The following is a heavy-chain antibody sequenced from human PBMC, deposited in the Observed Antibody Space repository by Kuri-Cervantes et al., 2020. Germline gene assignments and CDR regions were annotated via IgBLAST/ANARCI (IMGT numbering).Heavy chain of an antibody. CDR2: MHYSGST. D-gene: IGHD2-15*01. V-gene: IGHV4-39*07. CDR3: ARVGCSGGSCRSHPSVYYYYYMDV. CDR1: GGSISSGSNY. J-gene: IGHJ6*03. Sequence: SETLSLTCTVSGGSISSGSNYWGWIRQPPGKGLEGIANMHYSGSTNYNPSLKSRVTISVDTSKNQFSLKLSSVTAADTAVYYCARVGCSGGSCRSHPSVYYYYYMDVWGKGTTVTVSS.